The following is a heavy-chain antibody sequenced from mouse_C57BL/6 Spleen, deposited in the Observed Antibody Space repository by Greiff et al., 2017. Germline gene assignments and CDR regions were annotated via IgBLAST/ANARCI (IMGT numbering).Heavy chain of an antibody. D-gene: IGHD1-1*01. V-gene: IGHV1-80*01. CDR2: IYPGDGDT. J-gene: IGHJ4*01. Sequence: QVQLKQSGAELVKPGASVKISCKASGYAFSSYWMNWVKQRPGKGLEWIGQIYPGDGDTNYNGKFKGKATLTADKSSRTAYMQLSSLTSEDSAVYFCARGDNGSSHYAMDYWGQGTSVTVSS. CDR3: ARGDNGSSHYAMDY. CDR1: GYAFSSYW.